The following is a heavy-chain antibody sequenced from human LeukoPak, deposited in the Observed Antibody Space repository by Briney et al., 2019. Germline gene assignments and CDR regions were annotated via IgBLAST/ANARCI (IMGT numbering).Heavy chain of an antibody. CDR2: IYYSGST. Sequence: SQTLSLTCTVSGGSISSGGYYWSWIRQHPGKGLEWIGYIYYSGSTYYNPSLKSRVTISVDTSKNQFSLKLSSVTAADTAVYYCARGLIGAVVVVTPREDAFDIWGQGTMVTVSS. CDR1: GGSISSGGYY. CDR3: ARGLIGAVVVVTPREDAFDI. V-gene: IGHV4-31*03. J-gene: IGHJ3*02. D-gene: IGHD3-22*01.